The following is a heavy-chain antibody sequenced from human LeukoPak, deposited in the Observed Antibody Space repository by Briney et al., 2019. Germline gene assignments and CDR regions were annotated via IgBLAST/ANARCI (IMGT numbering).Heavy chain of an antibody. CDR2: IIPIFGTA. D-gene: IGHD2-2*02. CDR3: AREISDCSSTSCYTGRGWFDP. J-gene: IGHJ5*02. V-gene: IGHV1-69*05. CDR1: GGTFSSYA. Sequence: ASVKVSCKASGGTFSSYAISWVRQAPGQGLEWMGGIIPIFGTANYAQKFQGRVTITTDESTSTAYMELSSLRSEDTAVYYCAREISDCSSTSCYTGRGWFDPWGRGTLVTVSS.